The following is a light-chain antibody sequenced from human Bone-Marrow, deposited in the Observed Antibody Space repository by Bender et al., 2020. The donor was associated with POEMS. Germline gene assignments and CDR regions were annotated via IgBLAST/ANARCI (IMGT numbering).Light chain of an antibody. J-gene: IGLJ2*01. CDR1: NIEAKA. Sequence: SYVLTQPPSLSVAPGQTAIIPCEETNIEAKAVHWYHQRPGQAPVLVLPDDNHRPSGIPERLAGSNPGNTATLTITGTQAMDEADYYCQAWDSSTVVFGGGTRLNVL. V-gene: IGLV3-21*02. CDR3: QAWDSSTVV. CDR2: DDN.